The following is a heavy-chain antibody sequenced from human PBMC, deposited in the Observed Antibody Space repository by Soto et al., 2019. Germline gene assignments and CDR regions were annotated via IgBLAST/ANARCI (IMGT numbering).Heavy chain of an antibody. CDR2: INHLGSI. V-gene: IGHV4-34*01. CDR3: ARGGISHWAYFYYMDV. J-gene: IGHJ6*03. D-gene: IGHD2-21*01. Sequence: SETLSLPCVVSCGSPRDYFLSWIRQPPGMALEWIGEINHLGSINYNPSLKSRVTMSVDTSKNQFSLTLNSVTAADTATYYCARGGISHWAYFYYMDVWDRGTTVTVSS. CDR1: CGSPRDYF.